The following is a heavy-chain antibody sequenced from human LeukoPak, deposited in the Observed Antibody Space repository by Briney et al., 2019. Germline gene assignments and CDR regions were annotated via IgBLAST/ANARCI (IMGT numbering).Heavy chain of an antibody. CDR1: GFTFSSYA. D-gene: IGHD2-21*01. J-gene: IGHJ6*02. CDR2: ISFDGNNK. V-gene: IGHV3-30-3*01. CDR3: ARVGVAYFYYFGMDV. Sequence: PGGSLRLSCAASGFTFSSYAMHWVRQAPGKGLEWVALISFDGNNKFYADSVKGRFTISRDNSRNTLYLQMNSVRAEDTAVYYCARVGVAYFYYFGMDVWGQGTTVTVSS.